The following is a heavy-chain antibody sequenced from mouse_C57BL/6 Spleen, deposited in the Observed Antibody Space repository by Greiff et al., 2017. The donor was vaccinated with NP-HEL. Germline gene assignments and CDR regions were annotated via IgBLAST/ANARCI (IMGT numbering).Heavy chain of an antibody. CDR2: IDPETGGT. CDR1: GYTFTDYE. D-gene: IGHD1-1*01. J-gene: IGHJ4*01. Sequence: QVQLQQSGAELVRPGASVTLSCKASGYTFTDYEMHWVKQTPVHGLEWIGAIDPETGGTAYNQKFKGKAILTADESSSTAYMELRSLTSEDSAVYYCTRKEPTTYYAMDYWGQGTSVTVSS. V-gene: IGHV1-15*01. CDR3: TRKEPTTYYAMDY.